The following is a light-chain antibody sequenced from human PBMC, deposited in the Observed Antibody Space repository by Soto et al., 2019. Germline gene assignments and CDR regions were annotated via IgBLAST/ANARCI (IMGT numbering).Light chain of an antibody. CDR3: GACDDGLSAYV. V-gene: IGLV1-51*01. J-gene: IGLJ1*01. CDR2: DDN. CDR1: SSNIGNHY. Sequence: QSVLTHPPSGSAAPGQKVTISCSGSSSNIGNHYVSWYQKLPGTAPKLLIYDDNKRPSGIPDRFSGSKSGTSATLGITGLQTGDEADYYCGACDDGLSAYVFGPGTTLTVL.